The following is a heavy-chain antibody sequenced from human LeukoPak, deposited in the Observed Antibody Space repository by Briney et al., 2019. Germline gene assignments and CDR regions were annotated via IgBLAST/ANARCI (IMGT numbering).Heavy chain of an antibody. J-gene: IGHJ4*02. V-gene: IGHV3-23*01. D-gene: IGHD6-19*01. CDR3: GIVGKQWLAEIDY. CDR2: ITASGDYT. CDR1: GFTFSDYA. Sequence: GGSLRLSCAASGFTFSDYAMSWVRQAPGKGLDWVSGITASGDYTYYADSVKGRFTVSRDNSRNTMSLQMNSLRGEDTGVYYCGIVGKQWLAEIDYWGQGTLVTVSS.